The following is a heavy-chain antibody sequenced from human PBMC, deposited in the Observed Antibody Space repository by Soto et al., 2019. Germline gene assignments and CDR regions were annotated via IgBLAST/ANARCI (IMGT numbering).Heavy chain of an antibody. CDR2: MNPNSGNT. CDR1: GYTFTTHD. J-gene: IGHJ4*02. CDR3: ARGLYCSGGTCTDS. V-gene: IGHV1-8*01. D-gene: IGHD2-15*01. Sequence: QVQLVQSGAEVKKPGASVKVSCKASGYTFTTHDINWVRXATGQGLEWMGWMNPNSGNTDYAQKFQGRVTMTRNTSISTAYMELSSLRSEDTAVYYCARGLYCSGGTCTDSWGQGTLVTVSS.